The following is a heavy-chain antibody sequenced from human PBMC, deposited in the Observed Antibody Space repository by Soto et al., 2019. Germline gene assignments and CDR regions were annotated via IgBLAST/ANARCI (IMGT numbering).Heavy chain of an antibody. V-gene: IGHV6-1*01. D-gene: IGHD2-15*01. J-gene: IGHJ4*02. CDR2: TYYRSKWYN. Sequence: QVRLQQSGPGLVKPSQTLSLTCAISGDSISSNSAAWYWFRQSPSRGLEWLGRTYYRSKWYNDYAVSVKSRITINPDTSNNQFSLHLNSVTPEDTAIYYCTRARGGGGPDSWGQGTLVTVSS. CDR1: GDSISSNSAA. CDR3: TRARGGGGPDS.